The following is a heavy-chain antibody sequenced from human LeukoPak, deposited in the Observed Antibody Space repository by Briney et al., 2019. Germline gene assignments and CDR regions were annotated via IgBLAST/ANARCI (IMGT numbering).Heavy chain of an antibody. Sequence: SSVKVSCKASGYTFTGYYMHWVRQAPGQRLEWMGWINPNICCTNYAQTFQGRVTMTRATSIRTAYMELRRLRSDDTAVYYCARVSRVATMRNWFDPWGQGTLVTVSS. CDR2: INPNICCT. CDR1: GYTFTGYY. D-gene: IGHD5-12*01. J-gene: IGHJ5*02. CDR3: ARVSRVATMRNWFDP. V-gene: IGHV1-2*02.